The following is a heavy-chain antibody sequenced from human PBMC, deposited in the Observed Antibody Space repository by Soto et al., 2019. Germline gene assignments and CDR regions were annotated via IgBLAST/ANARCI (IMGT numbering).Heavy chain of an antibody. CDR3: ARALRAYCGGDCYSAYFDY. D-gene: IGHD2-21*02. V-gene: IGHV4-61*01. Sequence: SETLSLTCTVSGGSVSSGSYYWSWIRQPPGKGLEWIGYIYYSGSTNYNPSLKSRVTISVDTSKNQFFLKLSSVTAADTAVYFCARALRAYCGGDCYSAYFDYWGQGTLVTVSS. CDR2: IYYSGST. J-gene: IGHJ4*02. CDR1: GGSVSSGSYY.